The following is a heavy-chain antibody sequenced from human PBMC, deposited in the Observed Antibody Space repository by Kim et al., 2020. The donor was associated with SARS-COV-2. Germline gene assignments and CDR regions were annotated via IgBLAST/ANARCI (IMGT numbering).Heavy chain of an antibody. V-gene: IGHV3-64*01. Sequence: GGSLRLSCADSGLTFSSYAMHWVRQAPGKGLEYVSAISNDGGSTYYANSVKGRFTISRDNSKNTLSLQMGSLRAEDMAVYYCARVFYAYGPSDYWGQGTLVTVSS. CDR1: GLTFSSYA. J-gene: IGHJ4*02. D-gene: IGHD3-16*01. CDR2: ISNDGGST. CDR3: ARVFYAYGPSDY.